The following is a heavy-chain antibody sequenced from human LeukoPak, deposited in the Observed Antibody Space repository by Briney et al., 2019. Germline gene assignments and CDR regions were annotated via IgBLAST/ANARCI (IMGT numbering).Heavy chain of an antibody. V-gene: IGHV3-7*01. CDR3: ARKTYYYDSSDYGWFDP. CDR1: GFTFSSSW. CDR2: IKQDGSEK. J-gene: IGHJ5*02. Sequence: GGSLRLSCAASGFTFSSSWMSWVRQAPGKGLEWVANIKQDGSEKYYMDSVKGRFTISRDNAENSLHLQMSSLRAEDTAVYYCARKTYYYDSSDYGWFDPWGQGTLVTVSS. D-gene: IGHD3-22*01.